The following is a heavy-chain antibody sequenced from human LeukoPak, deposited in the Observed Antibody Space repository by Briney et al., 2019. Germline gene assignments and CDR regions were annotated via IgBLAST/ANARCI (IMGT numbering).Heavy chain of an antibody. V-gene: IGHV4-39*07. Sequence: PSETLSLTCTVSGGSISSSSYYWGWIRQPPGKGLEWIGSIYYSGSTYYNPSLKSRVTISVDTSKNQFSLKLSSVTAADTAVYYCARGVGVASTYYYYYYYMDVWGKGTTVTVSS. J-gene: IGHJ6*03. CDR3: ARGVGVASTYYYYYYYMDV. D-gene: IGHD5-12*01. CDR2: IYYSGST. CDR1: GGSISSSSYY.